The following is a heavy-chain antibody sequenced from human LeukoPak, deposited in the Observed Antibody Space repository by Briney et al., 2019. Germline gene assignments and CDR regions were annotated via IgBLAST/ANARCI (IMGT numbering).Heavy chain of an antibody. V-gene: IGHV1-2*02. CDR3: ARGREYSSSYYFDY. J-gene: IGHJ4*02. D-gene: IGHD6-6*01. CDR2: INPNSGGT. Sequence: ASVKVSCKASGYTFTGYYMHWVRQAPGQGLEWMGWINPNSGGTNYAQRFQGRVTMTRDTSISTAYMELSRLRSDDTAVYYCARGREYSSSYYFDYWGQGTLVTVSS. CDR1: GYTFTGYY.